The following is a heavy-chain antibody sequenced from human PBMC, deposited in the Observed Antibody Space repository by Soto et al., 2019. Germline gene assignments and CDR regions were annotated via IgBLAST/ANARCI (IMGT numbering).Heavy chain of an antibody. CDR3: ARVNRICGVVIPAPVGFDH. J-gene: IGHJ5*02. V-gene: IGHV4-34*01. CDR2: INHSGST. D-gene: IGHD3-3*02. CDR1: GGSFSGYY. Sequence: SATLSLTYAVYGGSFSGYYWSWIPQPPGQGLEWIGEINHSGSTNYNPSLKSRVTISVDTSKNQFSLKLSSLTAADTAVYYSARVNRICGVVIPAPVGFDHWGEGTLVTVS.